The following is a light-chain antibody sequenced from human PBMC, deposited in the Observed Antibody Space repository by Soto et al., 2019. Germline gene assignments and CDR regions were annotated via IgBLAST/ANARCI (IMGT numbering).Light chain of an antibody. J-gene: IGKJ4*01. CDR1: ESISSW. V-gene: IGKV1-5*03. CDR2: KAS. CDR3: QHYSVFPLT. Sequence: GDRVTITCRASESISSWLAWYQQKLGKAPKILIYKASTLQSVVPSRFTGSGSGTEFTLTISSLQPDDFATYYCQHYSVFPLTFGGGTKVEIK.